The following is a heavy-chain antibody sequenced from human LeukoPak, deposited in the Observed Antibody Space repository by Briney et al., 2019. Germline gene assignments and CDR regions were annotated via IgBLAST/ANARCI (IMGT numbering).Heavy chain of an antibody. CDR3: ARDFPDGGGGRYFDWLTVF. D-gene: IGHD3-9*01. CDR1: GFTFSSNS. Sequence: GGSLRLSCAASGFTFSSNSMNWVRQAPGKGLEWVSYISSTGGTIYYADSMKGRFTISRDNAKNSLYLQMNSLRVEDTAVYYCARDFPDGGGGRYFDWLTVFWGQGTLVTVSS. V-gene: IGHV3-48*04. J-gene: IGHJ4*02. CDR2: ISSTGGTI.